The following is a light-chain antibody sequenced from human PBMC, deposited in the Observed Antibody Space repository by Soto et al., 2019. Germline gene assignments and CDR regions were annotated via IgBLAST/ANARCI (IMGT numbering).Light chain of an antibody. CDR2: GNS. CDR3: QSYDSRLSGSV. CDR1: SSNIGAGYD. J-gene: IGLJ1*01. Sequence: QSVLTQPPSVSGAPGQRVTISCTGSSSNIGAGYDVHWYQQLPGTAPKLLIYGNSNRPSGVPDRFSGSKAGTSASLAITGLQADDEADYYCQSYDSRLSGSVFGTGTKVTV. V-gene: IGLV1-40*01.